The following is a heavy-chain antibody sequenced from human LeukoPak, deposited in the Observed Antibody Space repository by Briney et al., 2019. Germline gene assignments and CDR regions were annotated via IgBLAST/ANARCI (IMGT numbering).Heavy chain of an antibody. J-gene: IGHJ4*02. CDR3: AKARTMTNWPYYFDS. CDR1: GFTFSSYA. CDR2: ISGSGSGGST. V-gene: IGHV3-23*01. Sequence: PGGSLRLSCAASGFTFSSYAMSWVRQAPGKGLEWVSGISGSGSGGSTYYADSVKGRFAISRDNSKNTLYLQMNGLRAEDTALYYCAKARTMTNWPYYFDSWGQGTLVTVSS. D-gene: IGHD4-17*01.